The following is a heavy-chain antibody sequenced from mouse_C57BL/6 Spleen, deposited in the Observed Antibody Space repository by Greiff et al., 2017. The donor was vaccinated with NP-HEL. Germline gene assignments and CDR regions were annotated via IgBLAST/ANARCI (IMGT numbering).Heavy chain of an antibody. CDR3: AGGYDGYAMDY. D-gene: IGHD2-2*01. CDR2: IDPSDSET. J-gene: IGHJ4*01. CDR1: GYTFTSYW. V-gene: IGHV1-52*01. Sequence: QVQLQQPGAELVRPGSSVKLSCKASGYTFTSYWMHWVKQRPIQGLEWIGNIDPSDSETHYNQKFKDKATLTVDKSSSTAYMQLSSLTSEDSAVYDCAGGYDGYAMDYWGQGTSVTVSS.